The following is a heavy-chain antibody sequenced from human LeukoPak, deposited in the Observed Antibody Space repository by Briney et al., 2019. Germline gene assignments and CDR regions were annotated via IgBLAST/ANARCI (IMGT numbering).Heavy chain of an antibody. D-gene: IGHD1-14*01. Sequence: SETLSLTGAVYGGSFSGYYWSWIRQPPGKGLEWIGEINHSGSTNYNPSLKSRVTISVDTSKNQFSLKLSSVTAADTAVYYCARGGYNRDFDYWGQGTLVTVSS. CDR3: ARGGYNRDFDY. CDR1: GGSFSGYY. CDR2: INHSGST. J-gene: IGHJ4*02. V-gene: IGHV4-34*01.